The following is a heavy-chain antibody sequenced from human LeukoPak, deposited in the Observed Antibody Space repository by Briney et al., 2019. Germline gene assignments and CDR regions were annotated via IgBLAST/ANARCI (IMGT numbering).Heavy chain of an antibody. D-gene: IGHD3-10*01. CDR2: IWYDGSNK. CDR1: GFTFSSYG. CDR3: ARDRLDGSGSYALGY. Sequence: GGSLRLSCAASGFTFSSYGMHWVRQAPGKGLEWVAVIWYDGSNKYYADSVKGRFTISRDNSKNTLYLQMNSLRAEDMAVYYCARDRLDGSGSYALGYWGQGTLVTVSS. J-gene: IGHJ4*02. V-gene: IGHV3-33*01.